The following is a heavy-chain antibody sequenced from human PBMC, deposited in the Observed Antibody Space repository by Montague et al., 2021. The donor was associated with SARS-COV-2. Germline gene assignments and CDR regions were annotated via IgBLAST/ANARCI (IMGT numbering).Heavy chain of an antibody. CDR2: IYYSGST. Sequence: SETLSLTCTVSGGSISSSSYYRGWIRQPPGKGLEWIGSIYYSGSTYYNPSLKSRVTISVDTSKNQFSLMLSSVTAADTAVYYCARHPSITIVGVAITPSWFDPWGQGTLVTVSS. D-gene: IGHD3-3*01. CDR3: ARHPSITIVGVAITPSWFDP. V-gene: IGHV4-39*01. CDR1: GGSISSSSYY. J-gene: IGHJ5*02.